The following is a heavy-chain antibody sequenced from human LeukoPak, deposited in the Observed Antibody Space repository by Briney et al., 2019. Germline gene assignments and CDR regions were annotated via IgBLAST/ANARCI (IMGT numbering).Heavy chain of an antibody. CDR2: IIRIFGTA. CDR1: GGTFSSYA. J-gene: IGHJ3*02. D-gene: IGHD3-22*01. Sequence: SVKVSCKASGGTFSSYAISWVRQAPGQGLEWMVGIIRIFGTANYAKKFQGRVTITTDESTSTAYMELSSLRSEDTAVYYCARKERGYYDSSGPDEAFDIWGQGTMVTVSS. V-gene: IGHV1-69*05. CDR3: ARKERGYYDSSGPDEAFDI.